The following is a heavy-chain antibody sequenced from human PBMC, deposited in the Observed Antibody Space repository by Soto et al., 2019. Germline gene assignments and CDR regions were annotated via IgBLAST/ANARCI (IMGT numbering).Heavy chain of an antibody. J-gene: IGHJ4*02. V-gene: IGHV1-69*06. CDR1: GGTFSSYA. CDR3: ASLVPRDGVVTRYYFDY. D-gene: IGHD3-3*01. Sequence: QVQLVQSGAEVKKPGSSVKVSCKASGGTFSSYAISWVRQAPGQGLEWMGGIIPIFGTANYAQKFQGRVTITADKSTSTAYMELSSLRSEDTAVYYCASLVPRDGVVTRYYFDYWGQGTLVTVSS. CDR2: IIPIFGTA.